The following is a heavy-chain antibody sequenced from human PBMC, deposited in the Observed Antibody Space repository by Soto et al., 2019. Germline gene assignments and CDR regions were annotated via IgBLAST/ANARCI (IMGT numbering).Heavy chain of an antibody. CDR3: ARFSMTTML. Sequence: SETLSLTCAVYGGSFSGYYWSWIRQPPGKGLEWIGEINHSGSTNYNPSLKSRVTISVDTSKNQFSLKLSSVTAADTAVYYCARFSMTTMLWGQGTLVTVSS. CDR2: INHSGST. D-gene: IGHD4-4*01. CDR1: GGSFSGYY. V-gene: IGHV4-34*01. J-gene: IGHJ4*02.